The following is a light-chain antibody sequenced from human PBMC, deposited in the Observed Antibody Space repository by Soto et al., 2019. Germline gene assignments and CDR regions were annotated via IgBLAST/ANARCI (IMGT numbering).Light chain of an antibody. CDR2: RVS. J-gene: IGKJ1*01. CDR3: MQATQFPWT. Sequence: DVVMTQSPLSLPVTLGQPASISCRSTQGLVYSDGYTYLNWFQQRPGQSPRRLIYRVSNRDSGVPDRFSGSGSGTDFTLKISRVEAEDVGLYYCMQATQFPWTFGQGTRVEIK. V-gene: IGKV2-30*01. CDR1: QGLVYSDGYTY.